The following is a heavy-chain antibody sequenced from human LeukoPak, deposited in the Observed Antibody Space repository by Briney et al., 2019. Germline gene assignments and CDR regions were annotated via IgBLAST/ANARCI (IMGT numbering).Heavy chain of an antibody. CDR2: IYYSGST. D-gene: IGHD3-22*01. J-gene: IGHJ4*02. CDR1: GGSISSSSYY. V-gene: IGHV4-39*07. CDR3: ARDRPLYDSSGYYWGY. Sequence: KPSETLSLTCTVSGGSISSSSYYWGWIRQPPGKGLEWIGSIYYSGSTYYNPSLKSRVTISVDTSKNQFSLKLSSVTAADTAVYYCARDRPLYDSSGYYWGYWGQGTLVTVSS.